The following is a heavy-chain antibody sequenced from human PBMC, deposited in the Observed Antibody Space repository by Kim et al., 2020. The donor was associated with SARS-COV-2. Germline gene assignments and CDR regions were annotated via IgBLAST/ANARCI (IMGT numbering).Heavy chain of an antibody. V-gene: IGHV1-18*01. J-gene: IGHJ4*02. CDR3: ARVPSTTRFLDPGGGY. CDR1: GYTFTSYG. CDR2: ISAYNGNT. D-gene: IGHD3-3*01. Sequence: ASVKVSCKASGYTFTSYGISWVRQAPGQGLEWMGWISAYNGNTNYAQKLQGRVTMTTDTSTSTAYMELRSLRSDDTAVYYCARVPSTTRFLDPGGGYWGQGTLVTVSS.